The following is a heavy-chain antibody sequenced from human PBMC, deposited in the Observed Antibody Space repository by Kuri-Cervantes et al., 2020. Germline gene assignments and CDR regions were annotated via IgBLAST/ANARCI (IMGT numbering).Heavy chain of an antibody. CDR3: AQGKSSSYYFDY. V-gene: IGHV3-33*08. J-gene: IGHJ4*02. CDR2: IWYDGSNK. Sequence: GESLKISCAASGFFFSSYGMHWVRQAPGKGLEWVAVIWYDGSNKYYADSVKGRFTISRDNSKNTLYLQMNSLRAEDTAVYYCAQGKSSSYYFDYWGQGTLVTVSS. CDR1: GFFFSSYG. D-gene: IGHD6-6*01.